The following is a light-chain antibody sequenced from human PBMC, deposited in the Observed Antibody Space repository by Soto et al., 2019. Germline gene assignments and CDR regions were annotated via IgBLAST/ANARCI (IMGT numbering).Light chain of an antibody. CDR2: GVS. CDR3: SSYAGSNIYV. V-gene: IGLV2-8*01. CDR1: SSDVGGYNF. Sequence: QSALAQPPSASGSPGQSVTISCTGTSSDVGGYNFVSWYQHHPGKAPKVIIYGVSKRPSGVPNRFSGSKSGNTASLTVSGLQAEDEADYYCSSYAGSNIYVFGTGTKLTVL. J-gene: IGLJ1*01.